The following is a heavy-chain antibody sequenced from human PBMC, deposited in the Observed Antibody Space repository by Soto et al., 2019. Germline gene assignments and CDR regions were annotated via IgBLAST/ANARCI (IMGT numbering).Heavy chain of an antibody. CDR3: ARAPRSGYYHTDY. CDR1: GGSISSGDYY. Sequence: KTSETLSLTCTVSGGSISSGDYYWSWIRQPPGKGLEWIGYIYYSGSTYYNPSLKSRVTISVDTSKNQFSLKLSSVTAADTAVYYCARAPRSGYYHTDYWGQGTLVTVSS. D-gene: IGHD3-22*01. CDR2: IYYSGST. J-gene: IGHJ4*02. V-gene: IGHV4-30-4*01.